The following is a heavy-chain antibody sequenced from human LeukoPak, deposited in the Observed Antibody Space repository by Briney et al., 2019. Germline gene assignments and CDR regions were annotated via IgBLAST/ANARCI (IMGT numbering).Heavy chain of an antibody. CDR2: IYYSGST. V-gene: IGHV4-39*07. J-gene: IGHJ4*02. Sequence: KPSETLSLTCTVSGGSISSSSYYWGWIRQPPGKGLEWIGSIYYSGSTYYNPSLKSRVTISVDTSKNQFSLKLSSVTAADTAVYYCARVDCRNTSCYVASFDYWGQGTLVTVSS. D-gene: IGHD2-2*01. CDR3: ARVDCRNTSCYVASFDY. CDR1: GGSISSSSYY.